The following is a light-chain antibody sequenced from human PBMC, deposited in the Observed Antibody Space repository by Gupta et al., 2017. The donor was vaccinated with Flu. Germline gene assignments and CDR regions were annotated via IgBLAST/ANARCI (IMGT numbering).Light chain of an antibody. V-gene: IGKV3-15*01. Sequence: VMTQSPATLSVSPGERATLSCRASQSVSSNLAWYQQQPGQAPRLLLYGAASRGTGIPPRRSSSSGARAYFLPISSRQYEDDVVFYCWQHHKSTPCTFGQGTQLEIK. CDR2: GAA. CDR1: QSVSSN. J-gene: IGKJ5*01. CDR3: WQHHKSTPCT.